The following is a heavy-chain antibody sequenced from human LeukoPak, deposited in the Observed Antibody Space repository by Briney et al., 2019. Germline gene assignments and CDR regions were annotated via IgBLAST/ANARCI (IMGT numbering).Heavy chain of an antibody. CDR3: ATGRDYYGSGSYYNGLYYFDY. CDR2: FDPEDGET. Sequence: ASVKVSCKVSGYTLTELSMHWARQAPGKGLEWMGGFDPEDGETIYAQKFQGRVTMTEDTSTDTAYMELSSLRSEDTAVYYCATGRDYYGSGSYYNGLYYFDYWGQGTLVTVSS. J-gene: IGHJ4*02. D-gene: IGHD3-10*01. CDR1: GYTLTELS. V-gene: IGHV1-24*01.